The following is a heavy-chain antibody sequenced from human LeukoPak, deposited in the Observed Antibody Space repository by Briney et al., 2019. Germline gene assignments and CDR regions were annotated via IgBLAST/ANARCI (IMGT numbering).Heavy chain of an antibody. D-gene: IGHD2-21*01. Sequence: GGSLRLSCAASGFTFSSYGMHWVRQALGKGLEGVAFIRYDGSNKYYADSVKGRFTISRDNSKNTLYLQMNSLRAEDTAVYYCAKEGSYCGGDCFDYWGQGTLVTVSS. V-gene: IGHV3-30*02. CDR3: AKEGSYCGGDCFDY. CDR1: GFTFSSYG. J-gene: IGHJ4*02. CDR2: IRYDGSNK.